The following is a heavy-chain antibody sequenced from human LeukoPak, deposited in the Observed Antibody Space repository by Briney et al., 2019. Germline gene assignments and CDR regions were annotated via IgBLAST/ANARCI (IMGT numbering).Heavy chain of an antibody. V-gene: IGHV5-51*01. CDR1: GYSFTSYW. CDR3: ARRYPVGYVDY. Sequence: GESLKISCKGFGYSFTSYWIGWVRQMPGKGLEWMGIIYPGDSDTRYSPSFQGQVTISADKSLSPAYLQWSSLKASDTAMYYCARRYPVGYVDYWGQGTLVTVSS. CDR2: IYPGDSDT. D-gene: IGHD2-2*02. J-gene: IGHJ4*02.